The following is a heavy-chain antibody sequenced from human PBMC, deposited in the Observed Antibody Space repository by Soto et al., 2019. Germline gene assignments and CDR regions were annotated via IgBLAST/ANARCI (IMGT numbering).Heavy chain of an antibody. CDR3: AKRRGYDSGGKDAFDI. D-gene: IGHD3-10*01. J-gene: IGHJ3*02. V-gene: IGHV1-8*01. CDR2: MNPNSGNT. CDR1: GYTFTSYD. Sequence: QVQLVQSGAEVKKPGASVKVSCQASGYTFTSYDINWVRQTSGQGLEWMGWMNPNSGNTGYAQKFQDRVTMTRSTSITTAYMELSRLRSEDTAVYYCAKRRGYDSGGKDAFDIWGQGTVVTVSS.